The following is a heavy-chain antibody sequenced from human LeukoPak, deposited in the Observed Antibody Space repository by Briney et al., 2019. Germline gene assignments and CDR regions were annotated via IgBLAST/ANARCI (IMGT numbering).Heavy chain of an antibody. J-gene: IGHJ6*02. CDR2: IYYSGRI. CDR1: GDSINNYY. CDR3: ARIQLGGYYYYGMDV. D-gene: IGHD5-18*01. V-gene: IGHV4-59*01. Sequence: SGTLSLTCSVFGDSINNYYWSWIRQPPGKGLEWIGYIYYSGRITYNPSLKSRVTVSVDTSKNQFSLKLSSGTAADTAVYYCARIQLGGYYYYGMDVWGQGTTVTVSS.